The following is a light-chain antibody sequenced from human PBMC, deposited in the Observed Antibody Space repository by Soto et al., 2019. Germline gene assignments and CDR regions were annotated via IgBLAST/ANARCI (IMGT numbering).Light chain of an antibody. CDR3: ATWDSSLSGGV. Sequence: QSVLTQPRSVSAAPGQKVTISCSGSSSNIENNYVSWYQHLPGTAPKLLIYDNNERPSGIPDRFSGSKSGTSATLGITGLQTGDEADYYCATWDSSLSGGVFGTGTKVTVL. V-gene: IGLV1-51*01. CDR1: SSNIENNY. CDR2: DNN. J-gene: IGLJ1*01.